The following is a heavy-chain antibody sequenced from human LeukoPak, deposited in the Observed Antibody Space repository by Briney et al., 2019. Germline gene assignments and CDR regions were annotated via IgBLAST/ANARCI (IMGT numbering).Heavy chain of an antibody. Sequence: GGSPRLSCEGFGFSFDDYNIHWVRQAPGKGLEWISLSSWDGGSTWYADSVKGRFTLSRDNSKNSLYLQMTSLRSDDTAFYYCAKEVPHYLAYCGGDCYSRYFQHWGQGTLVTVSS. CDR1: GFSFDDYN. CDR3: AKEVPHYLAYCGGDCYSRYFQH. V-gene: IGHV3-43*01. D-gene: IGHD2-21*01. CDR2: SSWDGGST. J-gene: IGHJ1*01.